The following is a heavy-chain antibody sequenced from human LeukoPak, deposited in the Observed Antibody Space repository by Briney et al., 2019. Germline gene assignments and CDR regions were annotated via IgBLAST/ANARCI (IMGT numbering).Heavy chain of an antibody. J-gene: IGHJ4*02. CDR3: ARGLPTLFR. CDR1: DDSISSISYY. D-gene: IGHD2-21*01. Sequence: PSETLSLTCTVSDDSISSISYYWGWIRQPPGMGLEWIGSISYTGSTYYNPSLKSRVTISVDTSKNQFSLKLSSVTAADSAVYYCARGLPTLFRWGQGTLVTVSS. V-gene: IGHV4-39*01. CDR2: ISYTGST.